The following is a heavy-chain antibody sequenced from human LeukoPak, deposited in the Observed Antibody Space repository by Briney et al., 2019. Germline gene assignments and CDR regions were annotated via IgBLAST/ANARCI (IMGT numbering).Heavy chain of an antibody. CDR2: INPSGGST. J-gene: IGHJ3*02. CDR3: ARDLGGADYYDSSGYSDAFDI. CDR1: GYTFTSYY. D-gene: IGHD3-22*01. V-gene: IGHV1-46*01. Sequence: ASVTVSCKASGYTFTSYYMHWVRQAPGQGLEWMGIINPSGGSTSYAQKFQGRVTMTRDTSTSTVYMELSSLRSEDTAVYYCARDLGGADYYDSSGYSDAFDIWGQGTMVTVSS.